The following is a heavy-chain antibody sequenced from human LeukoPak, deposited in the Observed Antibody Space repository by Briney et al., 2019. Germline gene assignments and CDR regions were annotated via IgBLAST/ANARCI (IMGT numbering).Heavy chain of an antibody. CDR1: EYTFTGYY. V-gene: IGHV1-2*02. D-gene: IGHD1-26*01. Sequence: ASVKVSCKAYEYTFTGYYMHWVRQDPGQGLEWMGWITPNSGGTNYAQKFQGRVTMTRDTAISTAYMELSRLRSDDTAVYYCAREVFGATMIDYWGQGTLVTVSS. CDR2: ITPNSGGT. J-gene: IGHJ4*02. CDR3: AREVFGATMIDY.